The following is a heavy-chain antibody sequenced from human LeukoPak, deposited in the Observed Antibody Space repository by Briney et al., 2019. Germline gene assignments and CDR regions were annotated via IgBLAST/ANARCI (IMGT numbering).Heavy chain of an antibody. J-gene: IGHJ4*02. V-gene: IGHV3-30-3*01. CDR1: GFTFSSYA. CDR3: ARERAVAGIVATGGY. CDR2: ISYDGSNK. Sequence: GGSLRLSCAASGFTFSSYAMHWVRQAPGKGLEWVAVISYDGSNKYYADSVKGRFTISRDNSKNTLYLQMNSLRAEDTAVYYCARERAVAGIVATGGYWGQGTLVTVSS. D-gene: IGHD6-19*01.